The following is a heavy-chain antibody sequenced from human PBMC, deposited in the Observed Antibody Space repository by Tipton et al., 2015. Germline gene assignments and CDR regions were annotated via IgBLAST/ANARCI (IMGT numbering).Heavy chain of an antibody. V-gene: IGHV4-61*01. CDR3: ARGFGEAARMDV. J-gene: IGHJ6*02. D-gene: IGHD3-10*01. Sequence: TLSLTCIVSGGSVSSGSYYWSWIRQPPGKGLEWIGYVYYSGSTNYNPSLKSRVTISVDTSKNQFSLKLSSVTAADTAVYYCARGFGEAARMDVWGQGTTVTVSS. CDR2: VYYSGST. CDR1: GGSVSSGSYY.